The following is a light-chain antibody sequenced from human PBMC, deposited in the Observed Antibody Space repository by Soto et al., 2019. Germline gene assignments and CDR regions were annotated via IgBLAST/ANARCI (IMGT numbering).Light chain of an antibody. CDR3: SSYTSSNTHV. CDR2: EVS. Sequence: QSVLTQPASVSGSPGQSITISCTGTRSDVGGYNFVSWFQQQAGRAPKLMIYEVSERPSGVSNRFSGSKSGNTASLTISGLQAEDEADYYCSSYTSSNTHVFGTGIKVTV. V-gene: IGLV2-14*03. J-gene: IGLJ1*01. CDR1: RSDVGGYNF.